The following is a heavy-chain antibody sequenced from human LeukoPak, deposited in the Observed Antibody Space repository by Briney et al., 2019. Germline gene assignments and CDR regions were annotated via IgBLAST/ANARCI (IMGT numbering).Heavy chain of an antibody. V-gene: IGHV1-8*01. Sequence: ASMKVSCKASGYTFTNHDINWVRQATGQGLEWMGWMNPNSGNTGYAQKFQGRVTMTRNTSISTAYMELSSLRSEDTAVYYCARNLYGSGSYSLGYWGQGTLVTVSS. CDR1: GYTFTNHD. J-gene: IGHJ4*02. CDR3: ARNLYGSGSYSLGY. D-gene: IGHD3-10*01. CDR2: MNPNSGNT.